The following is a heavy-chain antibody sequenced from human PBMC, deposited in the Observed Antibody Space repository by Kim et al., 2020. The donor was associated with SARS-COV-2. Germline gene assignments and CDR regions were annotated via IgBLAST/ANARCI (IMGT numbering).Heavy chain of an antibody. CDR3: ARVLGYYYYMDV. V-gene: IGHV4-59*01. CDR1: GGSISSYY. Sequence: SETLSLTCTVSGGSISSYYWSWIRQPPGKGLEWIGYIYYSGSTNYNPSLKSRVTISVDTSKNQFSLKLSSVTAADTAVYYCARVLGYYYYMDVWGKGTTVTVSS. J-gene: IGHJ6*03. CDR2: IYYSGST.